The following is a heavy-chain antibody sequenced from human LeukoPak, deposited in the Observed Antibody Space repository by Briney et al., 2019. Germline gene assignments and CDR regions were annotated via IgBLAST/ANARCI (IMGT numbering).Heavy chain of an antibody. CDR2: FDSEDSET. CDR1: GYTLTELS. J-gene: IGHJ2*01. Sequence: ASVNVSCKVSGYTLTELSMHWVRQAPGKGLEWLGGFDSEDSETIYAQKFQGRVTMTEDTSTDTAYMELSGLRSEDTAVYYCATAGLTRQRYFDLWGRGTLVTVSS. D-gene: IGHD3-16*01. V-gene: IGHV1-24*01. CDR3: ATAGLTRQRYFDL.